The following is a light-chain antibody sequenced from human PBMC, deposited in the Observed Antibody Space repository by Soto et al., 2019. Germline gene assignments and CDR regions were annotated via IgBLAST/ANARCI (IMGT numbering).Light chain of an antibody. J-gene: IGKJ2*01. Sequence: EIVMTQSPATLSVSPGERATLSCRASQSVSSNLAWYQQKPGQAPRLLIFGASTRATGIPVRFSGSGSGTEFTLTINSLQSEDFAVYYCHQYDDGPYTFGQGTKVDIK. CDR1: QSVSSN. CDR3: HQYDDGPYT. V-gene: IGKV3-15*01. CDR2: GAS.